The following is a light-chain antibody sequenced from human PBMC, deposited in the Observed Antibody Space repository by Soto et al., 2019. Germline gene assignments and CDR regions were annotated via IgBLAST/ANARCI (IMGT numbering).Light chain of an antibody. CDR1: RGIRDA. CDR2: SAS. Sequence: DIQMTQSPSSLSASVGDRVTITCRASRGIRDALGWYQQKSGKVPKRLIYSASSLQNGVPSRFSGRGYGTEFTLTISSLQPEDFATYFCLQHSDYPLTFGQGTRLEI. CDR3: LQHSDYPLT. J-gene: IGKJ2*01. V-gene: IGKV1-17*01.